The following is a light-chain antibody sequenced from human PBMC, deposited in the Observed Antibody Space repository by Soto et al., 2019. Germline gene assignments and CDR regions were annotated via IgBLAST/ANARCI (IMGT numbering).Light chain of an antibody. Sequence: QSALTQPASVSGSPGQSITISCTGTSSDVGGYNYVSWYQQHPGKAPTLMIYDVSNRPSGVSNRFSGSKSGDTASLTISGLQAEDEAYYHCSSYTSSSTVVFGGGTKLTVL. V-gene: IGLV2-14*01. CDR1: SSDVGGYNY. J-gene: IGLJ2*01. CDR2: DVS. CDR3: SSYTSSSTVV.